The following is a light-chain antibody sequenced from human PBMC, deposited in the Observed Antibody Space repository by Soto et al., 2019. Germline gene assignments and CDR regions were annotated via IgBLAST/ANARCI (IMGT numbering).Light chain of an antibody. J-gene: IGKJ4*01. Sequence: EIVMTQSPATLSVSPGERATLSCRASQSVSGNLAWYQQRPGQAPRLLIYGASTRATGIPARFSGSGAGTEFTLTISSLQSEDFAVYYCQQYNNWPPLTFGGGTKVEIK. CDR2: GAS. V-gene: IGKV3-15*01. CDR1: QSVSGN. CDR3: QQYNNWPPLT.